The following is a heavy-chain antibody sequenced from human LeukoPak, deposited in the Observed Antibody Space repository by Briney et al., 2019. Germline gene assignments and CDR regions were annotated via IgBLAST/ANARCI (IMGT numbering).Heavy chain of an antibody. V-gene: IGHV3-21*01. CDR2: ISSSSSYI. J-gene: IGHJ4*02. Sequence: GGSLRLSCAASGFTFSSYSMNWVRQAPGKGLEWVSSISSSSSYIYYADSVKGRFTISRDNAKNSLYLLMNSLRTEDTAVYYCAATYYYDGSGDYWGQGTLVTVSS. CDR3: AATYYYDGSGDY. D-gene: IGHD3-22*01. CDR1: GFTFSSYS.